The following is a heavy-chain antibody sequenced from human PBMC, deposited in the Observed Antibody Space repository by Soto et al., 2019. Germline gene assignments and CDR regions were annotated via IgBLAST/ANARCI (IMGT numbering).Heavy chain of an antibody. Sequence: GGSLRLSCAASGFTYSTYTMHWVRQAPGKGLEWVAVISYDGNNKFYADSVKGRFTISRDNSKKTLYLQMNSLRAEDTAVYYCARVFDTYYFDSWGQGNMVTVSS. D-gene: IGHD3-9*01. J-gene: IGHJ4*02. CDR3: ARVFDTYYFDS. V-gene: IGHV3-30-3*01. CDR1: GFTYSTYT. CDR2: ISYDGNNK.